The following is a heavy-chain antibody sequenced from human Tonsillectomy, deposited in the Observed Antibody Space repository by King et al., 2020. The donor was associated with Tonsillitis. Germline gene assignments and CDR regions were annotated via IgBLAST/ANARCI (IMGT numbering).Heavy chain of an antibody. J-gene: IGHJ3*02. CDR3: ARETPGDYGDYYHAFDI. CDR2: IYYSGST. Sequence: QLQESGPGLVKPSETLSLTCTVSGGSISSYYWSWIRQPPGKGLEWIGYIYYSGSTNYNPSLQSRVTISVDTSKNQFSLKLSSVTAADTAVYYCARETPGDYGDYYHAFDIWGQGTMVTVSS. V-gene: IGHV4-59*01. CDR1: GGSISSYY. D-gene: IGHD4-17*01.